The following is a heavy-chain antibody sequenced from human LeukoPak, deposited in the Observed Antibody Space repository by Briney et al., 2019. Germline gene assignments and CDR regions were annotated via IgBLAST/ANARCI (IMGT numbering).Heavy chain of an antibody. D-gene: IGHD5-18*01. Sequence: GGSLRLSCAASGFTFSSYWMHWVRQAPGKGLVWVSRINTDGSSTTYADSVKGRFTISRDNAKNSLYLQMNSLRAEDTAVYYCAREAYVGYSSDYWGQGTLVTVSS. J-gene: IGHJ4*02. CDR3: AREAYVGYSSDY. CDR1: GFTFSSYW. CDR2: INTDGSST. V-gene: IGHV3-74*01.